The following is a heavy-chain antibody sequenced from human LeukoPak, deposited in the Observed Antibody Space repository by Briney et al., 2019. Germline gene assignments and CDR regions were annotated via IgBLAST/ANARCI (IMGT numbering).Heavy chain of an antibody. CDR3: ARASNRNSINFDY. Sequence: GGSLRLSCAASGFTFSSYWMHWVRQAPGKGLVWVSRLNSDGSSTSYADSVKGRFTISRDNAETTLHLQMNNLSAEDTAVYYCARASNRNSINFDYWGQGALVTVSS. D-gene: IGHD1-7*01. CDR1: GFTFSSYW. V-gene: IGHV3-74*01. CDR2: LNSDGSST. J-gene: IGHJ4*02.